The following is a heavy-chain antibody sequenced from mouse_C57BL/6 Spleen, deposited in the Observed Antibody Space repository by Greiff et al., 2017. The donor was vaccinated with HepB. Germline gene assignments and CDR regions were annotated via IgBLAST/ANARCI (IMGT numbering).Heavy chain of an antibody. Sequence: EVKLVESGGGLVQPGGSLKLSCAASGIDFSRYWMSWVRRAPGKGLEWIGEINPDSSTINYAPSLKDKFIISRDNAKNTLYLQMSKVRSEDTALYYCARQYYDGYSWYFDVWGTGTTVTVSS. J-gene: IGHJ1*03. D-gene: IGHD2-3*01. V-gene: IGHV4-1*01. CDR2: INPDSSTI. CDR3: ARQYYDGYSWYFDV. CDR1: GIDFSRYW.